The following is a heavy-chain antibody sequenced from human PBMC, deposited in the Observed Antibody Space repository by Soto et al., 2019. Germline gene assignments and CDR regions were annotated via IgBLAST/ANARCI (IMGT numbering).Heavy chain of an antibody. CDR2: IYWDDDK. CDR1: GFSLSTSGVG. J-gene: IGHJ4*02. V-gene: IGHV2-5*02. D-gene: IGHD4-17*01. Sequence: QITLKESGPTLVKPTQTLTLTCTFSGFSLSTSGVGVGWIRQPPGKALEWLALIYWDDDKRYSPSLKSRLTITKDTAKNQVVLTMTNMHPVDTATYYCAHHYGGNSVLDYWGQGTLVTVSS. CDR3: AHHYGGNSVLDY.